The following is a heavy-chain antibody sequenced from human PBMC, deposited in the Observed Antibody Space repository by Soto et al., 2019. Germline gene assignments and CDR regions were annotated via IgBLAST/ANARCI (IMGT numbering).Heavy chain of an antibody. CDR1: GFTFSSYG. D-gene: IGHD3-10*01. CDR2: ISYDGSNK. J-gene: IGHJ4*02. Sequence: QVQLVESGGGVVQPGRSLRLSCAASGFTFSSYGMHWVRQAPGKGLEWVAVISYDGSNKYYADSVKGRFTISRDNSKNTLYLQMNSLRAEDTAVYYCAKDSSYGSGSWLDYWGQGTPVTVSS. CDR3: AKDSSYGSGSWLDY. V-gene: IGHV3-30*18.